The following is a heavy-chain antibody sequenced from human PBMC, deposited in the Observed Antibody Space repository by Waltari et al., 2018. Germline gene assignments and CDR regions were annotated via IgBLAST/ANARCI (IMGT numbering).Heavy chain of an antibody. CDR1: GGSFSGYY. Sequence: QVQLQQWGAGLLKPSETLSLTCAVYGGSFSGYYWCWIRQPPGKGLEWIGEINHSGSTNYNPSLKSRVTISVDTSKNQFSLKLSSVTAADTAVYYCAALVVPAAFDYWGQGTLVTVSS. CDR3: AALVVPAAFDY. V-gene: IGHV4-34*01. D-gene: IGHD2-2*01. CDR2: INHSGST. J-gene: IGHJ4*02.